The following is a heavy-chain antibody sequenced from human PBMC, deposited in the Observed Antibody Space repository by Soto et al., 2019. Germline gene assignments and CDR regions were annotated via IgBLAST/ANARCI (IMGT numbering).Heavy chain of an antibody. D-gene: IGHD3-16*02. V-gene: IGHV4-4*02. J-gene: IGHJ4*02. CDR1: GGSISSSNW. CDR2: IYHSGST. Sequence: QVQLQESGPGLVKPSGTLSLTCAVSGGSISSSNWWSWVRQPPGKGLEWIGEIYHSGSTNYNPSLTSRVTVSVDRSTNESSLRLGSVAGGDTAVYYCVRRKITVGGVIVRGGYYFDYWGQGTLVTVSS. CDR3: VRRKITVGGVIVRGGYYFDY.